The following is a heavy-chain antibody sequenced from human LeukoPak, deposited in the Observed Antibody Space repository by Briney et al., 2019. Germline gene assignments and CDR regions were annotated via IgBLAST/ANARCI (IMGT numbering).Heavy chain of an antibody. CDR1: GYTFTSYD. CDR3: ARVMKLLWFGNHYYYMDV. J-gene: IGHJ6*03. D-gene: IGHD3-10*01. Sequence: ASVKVSCKASGYTFTSYDINWVRQATGQGLEWMGWMNPNSGNTGYAQKFQGRVTMTRNTSISTAYMELSSLRSEVTAVYYCARVMKLLWFGNHYYYMDVWGKGTTVTVSS. V-gene: IGHV1-8*01. CDR2: MNPNSGNT.